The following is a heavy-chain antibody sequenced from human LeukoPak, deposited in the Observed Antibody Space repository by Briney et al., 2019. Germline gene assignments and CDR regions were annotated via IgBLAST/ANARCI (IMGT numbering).Heavy chain of an antibody. J-gene: IGHJ4*02. V-gene: IGHV3-7*01. CDR1: GFTVSGNY. CDR3: ARPYYDTSGSY. CDR2: IKQDGSEK. D-gene: IGHD3-22*01. Sequence: GGSLRLSCAVSGFTVSGNYMTWVRQAPGKGLEWVANIKQDGSEKYYVDSVKGRFTISRDNAKNSVSLQMSSLRAEDTAVYYCARPYYDTSGSYWGQGTLVTVFS.